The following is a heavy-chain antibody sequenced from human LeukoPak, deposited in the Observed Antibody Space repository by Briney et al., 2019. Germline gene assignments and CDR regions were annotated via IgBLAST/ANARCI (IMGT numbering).Heavy chain of an antibody. D-gene: IGHD6-19*01. V-gene: IGHV1-18*01. CDR1: GYTFTSYG. CDR3: ARDFASIAVAPHYFDY. Sequence: ASVKVSCKASGYTFTSYGISWVRQAPGQGLEWMGWISAYNGNTNYAQKLQGRVTMTTDTSTSTAYMELRSLRSDDTAVYYCARDFASIAVAPHYFDYWGQGTLVTVSS. J-gene: IGHJ4*02. CDR2: ISAYNGNT.